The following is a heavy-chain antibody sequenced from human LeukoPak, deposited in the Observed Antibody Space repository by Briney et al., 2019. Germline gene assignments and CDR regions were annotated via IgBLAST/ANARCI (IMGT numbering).Heavy chain of an antibody. D-gene: IGHD2-21*02. Sequence: GGSLRLSCAASGFTFSNYAIHWVRQAPGKGLEWVAVMSYDGTNKYYPDSVKGRFTISRDNSYNTLYLQMDSLTAEDTAVYYCAKESTAYYYYGMHVWGQGTTVTVSS. J-gene: IGHJ6*02. CDR1: GFTFSNYA. CDR3: AKESTAYYYYGMHV. CDR2: MSYDGTNK. V-gene: IGHV3-30*18.